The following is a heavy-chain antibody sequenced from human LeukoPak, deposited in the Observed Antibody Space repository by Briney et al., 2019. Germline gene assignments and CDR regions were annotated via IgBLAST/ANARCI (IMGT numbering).Heavy chain of an antibody. Sequence: GGSLRLSCAASGFTFSDYYMSWIRQAPGKGLEWVSYISSSGSTIYYADSVKGRFTISRDNAKNSLYLQMNSLRAEDTAVYYCARDREKYYYDSSGYYVDYWGQGTLVTVSS. D-gene: IGHD3-22*01. CDR1: GFTFSDYY. J-gene: IGHJ4*02. CDR3: ARDREKYYYDSSGYYVDY. CDR2: ISSSGSTI. V-gene: IGHV3-11*01.